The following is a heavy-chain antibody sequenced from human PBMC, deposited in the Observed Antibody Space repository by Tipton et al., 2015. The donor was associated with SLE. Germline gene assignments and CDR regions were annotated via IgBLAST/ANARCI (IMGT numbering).Heavy chain of an antibody. CDR3: ARGTVGAYVP. CDR2: INHSGST. D-gene: IGHD1-26*01. V-gene: IGHV4-38-2*02. CDR1: GYSISSGYY. J-gene: IGHJ5*02. Sequence: TLSLTCTVSGYSISSGYYWGWIRQPPGKGLEWIGEINHSGSTNYNPSLKSRVTISVDTSKNQFSLKLSSVTAADTAVYYCARGTVGAYVPWGQGTLVTVSS.